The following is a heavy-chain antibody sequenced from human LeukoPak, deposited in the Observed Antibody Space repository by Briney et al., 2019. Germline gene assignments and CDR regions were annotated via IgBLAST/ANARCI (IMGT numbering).Heavy chain of an antibody. CDR3: AKGGEQKTFRCGMDS. D-gene: IGHD1/OR15-1a*01. CDR1: GFTFSDYY. CDR2: MSNDGGIK. Sequence: PGGSLRLSCAASGFTFSDYYMRWVRQAPGKGLEWVALMSNDGGIKYYASSVRGRFTISRDNPESTLYLQMNSVRVDATAVYYCAKGGEQKTFRCGMDSWGQGTPVTVSS. V-gene: IGHV3-30*18. J-gene: IGHJ4*02.